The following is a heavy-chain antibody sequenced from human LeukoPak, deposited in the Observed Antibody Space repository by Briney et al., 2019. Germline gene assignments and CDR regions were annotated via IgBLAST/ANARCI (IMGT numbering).Heavy chain of an antibody. CDR1: GDSVSSNSAA. J-gene: IGHJ5*02. Sequence: SQTLSLTCAISGDSVSSNSAAWNWIRQSPSRGLEWLGRTYYRSKWYTDYATSVKGRITINPDTSKNQFSLQLNSVTPEDTAVYYCARDGYYGSGSYVNRFDPWGQGTLVTVSS. CDR2: TYYRSKWYT. D-gene: IGHD3-10*01. V-gene: IGHV6-1*01. CDR3: ARDGYYGSGSYVNRFDP.